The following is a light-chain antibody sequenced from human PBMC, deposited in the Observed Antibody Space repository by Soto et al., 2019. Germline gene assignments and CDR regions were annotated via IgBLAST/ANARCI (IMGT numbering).Light chain of an antibody. CDR1: QSINNY. V-gene: IGKV1-39*01. J-gene: IGKJ5*01. Sequence: DIQVTQSPSSLSASVGDRVTITCRASQSINNYLNWYQQKPGKAPKLLIYAASSLQSGVPPRFSGSGSGTDFTLTITSLQPEDFATYYCQQSYSTPPITFGQGTRMEIK. CDR3: QQSYSTPPIT. CDR2: AAS.